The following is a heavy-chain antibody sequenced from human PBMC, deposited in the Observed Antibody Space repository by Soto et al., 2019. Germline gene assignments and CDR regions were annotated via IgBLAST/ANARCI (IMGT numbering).Heavy chain of an antibody. J-gene: IGHJ5*02. D-gene: IGHD1-1*01. V-gene: IGHV3-33*01. CDR1: GFTFSSYG. CDR2: IWYDGSNK. CDR3: ARDFGRAWKWFDP. Sequence: AGGSLRLSCAASGFTFSSYGMHWVRQAPGKGLEWVAVIWYDGSNKYYADSVKGRFTISRDNSKNTLYLQMNSLRAEDTAVYYCARDFGRAWKWFDPWGQGTLVTVSS.